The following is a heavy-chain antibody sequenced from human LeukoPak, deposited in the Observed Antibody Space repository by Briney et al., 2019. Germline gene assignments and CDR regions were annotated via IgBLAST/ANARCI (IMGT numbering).Heavy chain of an antibody. CDR2: IKQDGSEK. D-gene: IGHD4-17*01. V-gene: IGHV3-7*03. Sequence: GGSLRLSCAASGFTFSNYWMSWVRQAPGKGLEWVANIKQDGSEKYHVDSVKGRFTISRDNAKNSLYLQMNSLRAEDTAMYYCARAPGDPPNYWGQGTLVTVSS. J-gene: IGHJ4*02. CDR3: ARAPGDPPNY. CDR1: GFTFSNYW.